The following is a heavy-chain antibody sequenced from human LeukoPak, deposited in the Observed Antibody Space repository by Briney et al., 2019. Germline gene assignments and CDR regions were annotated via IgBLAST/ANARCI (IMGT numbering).Heavy chain of an antibody. J-gene: IGHJ6*04. Sequence: PSETLSLTCTVSSYSISSGYYWGWIRQPPGKGLEWIGSIYHSGNTYNNPSLKSRVTMSVDTSKNQLSLKLSSVTAADTAVYYCARVSYYASERGVDVWGKGTTVTVSS. V-gene: IGHV4-38-2*02. CDR2: IYHSGNT. CDR1: SYSISSGYY. CDR3: ARVSYYASERGVDV. D-gene: IGHD3-10*01.